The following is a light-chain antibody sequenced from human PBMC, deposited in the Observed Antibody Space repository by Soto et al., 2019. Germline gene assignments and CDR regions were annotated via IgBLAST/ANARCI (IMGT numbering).Light chain of an antibody. V-gene: IGKV3-20*01. Sequence: EIVLTQSPGTLSLSPGERATLSCRASQSVSSSYLAWYKQKPGQAPRLXIYGASSRATGIPDRFSGSGSGTDFTLTISRLEPEDFEVYYCQQYGSSPRTFGQGTKVDIK. CDR3: QQYGSSPRT. CDR2: GAS. CDR1: QSVSSSY. J-gene: IGKJ1*01.